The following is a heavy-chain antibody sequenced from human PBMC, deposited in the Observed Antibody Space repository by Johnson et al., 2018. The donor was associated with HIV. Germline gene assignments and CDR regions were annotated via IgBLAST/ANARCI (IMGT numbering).Heavy chain of an antibody. D-gene: IGHD1-1*01. J-gene: IGHJ3*02. V-gene: IGHV3-13*01. CDR2: IGTAGDT. Sequence: VQLVESGGGVVQPGRSLRLSCAASGFTFSSYDMHWVRQATGKGLEWVSAIGTAGDTYYPDSVKGRFTISRDNAKNSLYLQMNSLRAEDTAVYYCARVMEPRDAFDIWGQGAMVTVSS. CDR1: GFTFSSYD. CDR3: ARVMEPRDAFDI.